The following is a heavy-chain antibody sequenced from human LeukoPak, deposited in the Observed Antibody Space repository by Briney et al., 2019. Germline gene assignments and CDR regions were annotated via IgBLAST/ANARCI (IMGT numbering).Heavy chain of an antibody. D-gene: IGHD6-19*01. CDR1: GGTFSSYT. CDR3: ARDSSGWYYFDY. J-gene: IGHJ4*02. Sequence: GASVKVSCKASGGTFSSYTISWVRQARGQGLEWMGRIIPILGIANYAQKFQGRVTITADKSTSTAYMELSSLRSEDTAVYYCARDSSGWYYFDYWGQGTLVTVSS. CDR2: IIPILGIA. V-gene: IGHV1-69*04.